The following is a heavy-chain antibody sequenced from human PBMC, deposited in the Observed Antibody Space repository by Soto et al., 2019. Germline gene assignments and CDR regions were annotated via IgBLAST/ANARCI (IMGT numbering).Heavy chain of an antibody. J-gene: IGHJ5*02. CDR1: GYSFSTYD. CDR2: ISPKNGNT. Sequence: GAAVKVSCKASGYSFSTYDISWLRQATGQGGEWMGRISPKNGNTNYAQNFQDRVTMTADSSSSTAYMELRCLRSDASAKYCCASSYYSLFDPWGQGTLVTVSS. V-gene: IGHV1-18*04. CDR3: ASSYYSLFDP. D-gene: IGHD2-21*01.